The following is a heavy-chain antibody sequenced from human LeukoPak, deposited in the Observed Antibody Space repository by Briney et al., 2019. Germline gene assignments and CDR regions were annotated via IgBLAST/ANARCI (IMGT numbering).Heavy chain of an antibody. CDR2: IYHSGST. V-gene: IGHV4-30-2*01. J-gene: IGHJ5*02. D-gene: IGHD5-18*01. CDR1: GGSISSGGYY. CDR3: AREVDTAIWFDP. Sequence: SETLSLTCTVSGGSISSGGYYWSWIRQPPGKGLEWIGYIYHSGSTYYNPSLKSRVTISVDRSKNQFSLKLSSVTAANTAVYYCAREVDTAIWFDPWGQGTLVTVSS.